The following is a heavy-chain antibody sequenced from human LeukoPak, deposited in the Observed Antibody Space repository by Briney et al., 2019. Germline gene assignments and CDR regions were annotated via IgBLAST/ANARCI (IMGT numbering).Heavy chain of an antibody. CDR1: GYTFTSYY. J-gene: IGHJ4*02. V-gene: IGHV1-46*01. D-gene: IGHD2-15*01. CDR2: INPSGGST. CDR3: AREGLYCSGGTCSPGY. Sequence: ASVKVSCKASGYTFTSYYMHWVRQAPGQGLEWMGIINPSGGSTSYAQKFQGRVTMTRDTSTSTVYMELSSLRSEDTAVYYCAREGLYCSGGTCSPGYWGQGTLVTVSS.